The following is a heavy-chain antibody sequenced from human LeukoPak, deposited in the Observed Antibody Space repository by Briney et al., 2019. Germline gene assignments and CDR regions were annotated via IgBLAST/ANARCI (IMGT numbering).Heavy chain of an antibody. Sequence: ASVKVSCKASGYTFTGYYIHWVRQAPGQGPEWMGRINPNSGDTNYAQNFQGRVTMTRDTSINTVYMEMSRLRSNATAVYYCASAMVGVLSDLYAFDLWGQGTMVTVSP. J-gene: IGHJ3*01. V-gene: IGHV1-2*06. CDR3: ASAMVGVLSDLYAFDL. CDR1: GYTFTGYY. D-gene: IGHD2-15*01. CDR2: INPNSGDT.